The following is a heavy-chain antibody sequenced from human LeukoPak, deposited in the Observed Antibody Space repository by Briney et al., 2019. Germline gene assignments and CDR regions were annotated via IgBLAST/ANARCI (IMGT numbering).Heavy chain of an antibody. D-gene: IGHD3-3*01. J-gene: IGHJ4*02. Sequence: GGSLRLSCVTSGFIFSNYGMHWVCQAPGKGLEWLTFIQFDGSNKLYADSVKGRFTVSRDTSKNTVYLQMTSLRVEDTAVYYCAKENDFWSGPEGWGQGTLVTVSS. CDR3: AKENDFWSGPEG. CDR2: IQFDGSNK. V-gene: IGHV3-30*02. CDR1: GFIFSNYG.